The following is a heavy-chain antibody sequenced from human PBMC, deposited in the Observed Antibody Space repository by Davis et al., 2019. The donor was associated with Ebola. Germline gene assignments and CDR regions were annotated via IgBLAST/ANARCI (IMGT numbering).Heavy chain of an antibody. J-gene: IGHJ4*02. Sequence: GESLKISCATSGFTFSSYAMHWVRQAPGKGLEYVSAISINGGSTYYASSVKGRFTISRNNSKDTLYLQMGSLRAEDMAVYYCARSSVRGFDYWGQGTLVTVSS. CDR1: GFTFSSYA. CDR3: ARSSVRGFDY. D-gene: IGHD4-11*01. CDR2: ISINGGST. V-gene: IGHV3-64*01.